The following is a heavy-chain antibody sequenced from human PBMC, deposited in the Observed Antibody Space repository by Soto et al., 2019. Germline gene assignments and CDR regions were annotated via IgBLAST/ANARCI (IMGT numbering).Heavy chain of an antibody. D-gene: IGHD2-2*01. CDR1: GYTFTSYG. J-gene: IGHJ4*02. Sequence: GASVKVSCKASGYTFTSYGISWVRQAPGQGLEWMGWISAYNGNTNYAQKLQGRVTMTTDTSTSTAYMELRSLRSDDTAVYYCARDITPSGVVVVPAAMALWGQGTLVTVSS. V-gene: IGHV1-18*01. CDR2: ISAYNGNT. CDR3: ARDITPSGVVVVPAAMAL.